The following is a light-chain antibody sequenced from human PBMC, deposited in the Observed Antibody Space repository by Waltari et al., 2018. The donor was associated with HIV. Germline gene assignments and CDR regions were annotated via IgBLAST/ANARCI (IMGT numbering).Light chain of an antibody. V-gene: IGKV1-33*01. CDR1: QDISNY. CDR3: QQYDNLQFT. J-gene: IGKJ3*01. CDR2: DAS. Sequence: DIQMTQSPSSLSASVGDRVTITCQASQDISNYLNWYHQKPGKAPKLLIYDASNLETGVPSRFSGSGSGTDFTFTISSLQPEDIATYYCQQYDNLQFTFGPGTKVDIK.